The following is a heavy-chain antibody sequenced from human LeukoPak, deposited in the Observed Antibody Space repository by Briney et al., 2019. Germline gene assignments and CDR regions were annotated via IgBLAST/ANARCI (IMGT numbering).Heavy chain of an antibody. J-gene: IGHJ4*02. V-gene: IGHV3-30*02. CDR1: GFTFSNYA. CDR3: AKDTRGDYGWDFDY. CDR2: IRYDGSNK. D-gene: IGHD3-10*01. Sequence: PGGSLRLSCAAPGFTFSNYAMHWVRQAPGKGLEWVAFIRYDGSNKYYADSVKGRFTISRDNSQNTLYLQMNSLRAEDAAVYYCAKDTRGDYGWDFDYWGQGTLVTVSS.